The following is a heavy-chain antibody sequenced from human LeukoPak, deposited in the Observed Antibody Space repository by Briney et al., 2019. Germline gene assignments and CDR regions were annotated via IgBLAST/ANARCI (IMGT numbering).Heavy chain of an antibody. J-gene: IGHJ4*02. Sequence: SGPTLVNPTQTLTLTCTFSGFSLSTSGMRVSWIRQPSVKALEWLARIDWDDDKFYSTSLKTRLTISKDTSKNQVVLTMTNMDPVDTASYYCARGQKLRAFDYWGQGTLVTVSS. CDR2: IDWDDDK. V-gene: IGHV2-70D*14. D-gene: IGHD3-10*01. CDR1: GFSLSTSGMR. CDR3: ARGQKLRAFDY.